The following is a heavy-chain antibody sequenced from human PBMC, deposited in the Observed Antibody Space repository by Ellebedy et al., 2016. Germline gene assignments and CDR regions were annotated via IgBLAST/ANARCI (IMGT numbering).Heavy chain of an antibody. J-gene: IGHJ4*02. CDR3: ARRYDSSGYYRGYYFDY. V-gene: IGHV5-51*01. Sequence: GESLKISCKGSGYTFTTYWIGWVRQMPGKGLEWMGIIYPGDSDTRYSPSFQGQVTISADKSISTAYLQWSSLKASDTAMYYCARRYDSSGYYRGYYFDYWGQGTLVTVSS. CDR2: IYPGDSDT. CDR1: GYTFTTYW. D-gene: IGHD3-22*01.